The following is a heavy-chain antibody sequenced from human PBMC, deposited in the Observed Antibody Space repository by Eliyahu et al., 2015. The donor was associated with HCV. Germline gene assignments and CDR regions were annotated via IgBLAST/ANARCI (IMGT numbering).Heavy chain of an antibody. Sequence: QVQLVQSGSELKKPGASVKVSCKAXGYTFTSYAMNWVRQAPGQGLXWMGWINTNTGNPTYAQGFTGRFVFSLDTSVSTAYLQISSLKAEDTAVYYCASPGNRFLEWLFDYWGQGTLVTVSS. CDR1: GYTFTSYA. CDR3: ASPGNRFLEWLFDY. CDR2: INTNTGNP. V-gene: IGHV7-4-1*02. J-gene: IGHJ4*02. D-gene: IGHD3-3*01.